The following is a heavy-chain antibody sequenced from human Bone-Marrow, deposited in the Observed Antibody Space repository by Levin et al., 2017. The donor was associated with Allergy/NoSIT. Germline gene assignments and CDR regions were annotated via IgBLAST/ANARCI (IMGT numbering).Heavy chain of an antibody. J-gene: IGHJ3*02. CDR1: GFTFTSYA. D-gene: IGHD3-22*01. CDR2: ISGSGGST. CDR3: AKDRYYDSWRDAFDI. V-gene: IGHV3-23*01. Sequence: GESLKISCAASGFTFTSYAMSWVRQAPGKGLEWVSAISGSGGSTYYADSVKGRFTISRDNSKNTLYLQMNSLRAEDTAVYYCAKDRYYDSWRDAFDIWGQGTMVTVSS.